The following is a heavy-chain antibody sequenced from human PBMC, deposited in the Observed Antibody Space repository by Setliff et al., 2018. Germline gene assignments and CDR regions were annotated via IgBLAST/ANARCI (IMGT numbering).Heavy chain of an antibody. J-gene: IGHJ4*02. V-gene: IGHV4-34*01. CDR3: ARFLNPRDGYQNSPGFDF. D-gene: IGHD5-12*01. CDR1: GGSFSHYY. CDR2: INHSGTT. Sequence: SETLSLTCAVYGGSFSHYYWNWIRQPPWKGLEWIGEINHSGTTNYNPSLKSRVTISVDTSKNQFSLKMSSMTAADTAVYYCARFLNPRDGYQNSPGFDFWGQGTLVTVS.